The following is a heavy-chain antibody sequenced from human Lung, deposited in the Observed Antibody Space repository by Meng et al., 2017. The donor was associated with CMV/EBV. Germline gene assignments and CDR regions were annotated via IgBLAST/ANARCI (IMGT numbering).Heavy chain of an antibody. CDR3: TREPYYYDSSGYYYGFDP. V-gene: IGHV3-49*04. D-gene: IGHD3-22*01. CDR1: GFTFGDYA. CDR2: IRSKAYGGTT. Sequence: GGSLRLXXTASGFTFGDYAMSWVRQAPGKGLEWVGFIRSKAYGGTTEYAASVKGRFTISRDDSKSITYLQMNRLKTENTAVHYCTREPYYYDSSGYYYGFDPWGQGTXVTVSS. J-gene: IGHJ5*02.